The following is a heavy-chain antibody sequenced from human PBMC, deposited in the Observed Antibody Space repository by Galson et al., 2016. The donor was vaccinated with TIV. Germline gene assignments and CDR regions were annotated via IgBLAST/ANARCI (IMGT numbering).Heavy chain of an antibody. CDR1: GDSISRGSY. J-gene: IGHJ6*03. V-gene: IGHV4-38-2*02. D-gene: IGHD3-22*01. Sequence: SETLSLTCNISGDSISRGSYWGWIRQSPGKGLEWIASIYQSGSTYYRPSLKSRVTISVDMSKNQFSPRLTSVTASDTAVYYCARQRCSRGFCYIMDVGGNGTTVTVSS. CDR3: ARQRCSRGFCYIMDV. CDR2: IYQSGST.